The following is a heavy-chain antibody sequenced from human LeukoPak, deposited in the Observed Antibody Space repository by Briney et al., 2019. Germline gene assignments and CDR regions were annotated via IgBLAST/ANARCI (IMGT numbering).Heavy chain of an antibody. D-gene: IGHD3-22*01. CDR2: MYYSGST. CDR3: ARASSARRYFDL. J-gene: IGHJ2*01. V-gene: IGHV4-59*01. Sequence: SETLSLTCTVSGGSISSYYWSWIRQPPGKGLEWIGYMYYSGSTNYNPSLKSRVTISVDTSKNQFSLKLTSVTAADTAVYYCARASSARRYFDLWGRGTLVTVSS. CDR1: GGSISSYY.